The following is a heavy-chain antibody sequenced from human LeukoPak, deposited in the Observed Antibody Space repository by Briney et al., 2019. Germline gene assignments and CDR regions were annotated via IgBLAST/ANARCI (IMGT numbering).Heavy chain of an antibody. CDR1: GFTFSSYA. CDR3: AKDHPRIAVADDAFDI. Sequence: GGSLRLSCAASGFTFSSYAMSWVRQAPGKGLEWVSAISGSGGSTYYGDSVKGRFTISRDNSKNTLYLQMNSLRAEDTAVYYCAKDHPRIAVADDAFDIWGRGTMVTVSS. V-gene: IGHV3-23*01. J-gene: IGHJ3*02. D-gene: IGHD6-19*01. CDR2: ISGSGGST.